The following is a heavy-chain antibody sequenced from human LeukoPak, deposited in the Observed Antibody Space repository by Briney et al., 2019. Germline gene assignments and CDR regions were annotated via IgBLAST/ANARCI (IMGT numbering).Heavy chain of an antibody. CDR2: INHSGST. J-gene: IGHJ6*03. CDR3: AGGYGDYDDYYYIDV. V-gene: IGHV4-34*01. D-gene: IGHD4-17*01. CDR1: GGSFSGYY. Sequence: PSETLSLTCAVYGGSFSGYYWSWLRQPPGKGLEWIGEINHSGSTNYNPSLKSRVTISVDTSKNQFSLNLSSVTAADTAVYYCAGGYGDYDDYYYIDVWGKGTTVTVSS.